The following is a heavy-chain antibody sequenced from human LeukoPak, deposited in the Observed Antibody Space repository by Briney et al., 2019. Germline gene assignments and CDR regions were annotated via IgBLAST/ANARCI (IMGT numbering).Heavy chain of an antibody. V-gene: IGHV4-34*01. D-gene: IGHD2-2*01. Sequence: NPSETLSLTCAVYGGSFSGYYWSWIRQPPGKGLEWIGEINHSGSTNYNPSLKSRVTISVDTSKNQFSLKLSSVTAADTAVYYCARGPIVVVPAAIRRPFDYWGQGTLVTVSS. CDR3: ARGPIVVVPAAIRRPFDY. CDR2: INHSGST. CDR1: GGSFSGYY. J-gene: IGHJ4*02.